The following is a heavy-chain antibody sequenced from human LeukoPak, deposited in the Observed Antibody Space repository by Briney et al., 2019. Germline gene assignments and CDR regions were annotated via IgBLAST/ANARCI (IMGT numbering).Heavy chain of an antibody. J-gene: IGHJ3*02. CDR1: GGTSSSYA. D-gene: IGHD3-10*01. CDR3: ARLRNYYGSGSYYNVDAFDI. Sequence: SVKVSCKASGGTSSSYAISWVRQAPGQGLEWMGGIIPIFGTANYAQKFQGRVTITADESTSTAYMELSSLRSEDTAVYYCARLRNYYGSGSYYNVDAFDIWGQGTMVTVSS. V-gene: IGHV1-69*01. CDR2: IIPIFGTA.